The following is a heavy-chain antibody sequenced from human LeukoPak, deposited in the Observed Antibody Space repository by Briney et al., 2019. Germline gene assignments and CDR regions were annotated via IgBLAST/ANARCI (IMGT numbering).Heavy chain of an antibody. V-gene: IGHV4-61*02. J-gene: IGHJ6*02. CDR3: ARIFGNYQEAMDV. CDR2: IYTSGST. Sequence: TSETLSLTCTVSGGSISSGSYYWSWIRQPAGEGLEWIGRIYTSGSTNYNPSLKSRVTISVDTSKNQFSLKLSSVTAADTAVYYCARIFGNYQEAMDVWGPGITVTVSS. D-gene: IGHD1-7*01. CDR1: GGSISSGSYY.